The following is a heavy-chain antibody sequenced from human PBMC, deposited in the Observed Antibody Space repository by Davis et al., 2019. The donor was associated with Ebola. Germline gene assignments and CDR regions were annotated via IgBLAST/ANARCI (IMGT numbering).Heavy chain of an antibody. Sequence: SETLSLTCTVSGGSISSYYWSWIRQPPGKGLEWIGNIYYNGNVNYHPSLKSRVTISLDTSKNQFSLKVRSVTAADTAVYYCARHKGLDPWGQGNLVTVSS. V-gene: IGHV4-59*08. J-gene: IGHJ5*02. CDR1: GGSISSYY. CDR3: ARHKGLDP. CDR2: IYYNGNV.